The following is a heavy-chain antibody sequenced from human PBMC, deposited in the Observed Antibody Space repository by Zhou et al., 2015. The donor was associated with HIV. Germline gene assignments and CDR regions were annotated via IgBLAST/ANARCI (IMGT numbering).Heavy chain of an antibody. Sequence: QVQLVQSGAEVKKPGSSVKVSCKASGGTFSSYAISWVRQAPGQGLEWMGGIIPIFGTANYAQKFQGRVTITADESTSTAYMELSSLRSEDTAVYYCARGGWYYYDSSGYSSGGFDPWGQGTLVTVSS. CDR2: IIPIFGTA. CDR3: ARGGWYYYDSSGYSSGGFDP. CDR1: GGTFSSYA. J-gene: IGHJ5*02. D-gene: IGHD3-22*01. V-gene: IGHV1-69*12.